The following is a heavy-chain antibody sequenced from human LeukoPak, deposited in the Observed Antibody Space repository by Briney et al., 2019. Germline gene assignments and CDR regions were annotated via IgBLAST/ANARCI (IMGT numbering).Heavy chain of an antibody. CDR3: AKGGYGDESYN. Sequence: GGSLRLSCAASGFTLSSYAMSWVRQAPGKGLEWVSAISGSGGSTYYADSVKGRFTISRDNSKNTLYLQMNSLRAEDTAVYYCAKGGYGDESYNWGQGTLVTVSS. J-gene: IGHJ4*02. V-gene: IGHV3-23*01. CDR2: ISGSGGST. D-gene: IGHD4-17*01. CDR1: GFTLSSYA.